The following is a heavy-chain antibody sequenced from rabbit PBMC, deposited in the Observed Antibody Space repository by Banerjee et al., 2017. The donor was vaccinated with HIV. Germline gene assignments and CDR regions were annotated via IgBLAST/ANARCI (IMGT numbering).Heavy chain of an antibody. CDR1: GIDFSSNYW. Sequence: QQQLEESGGGLVKPEGSLTLTCTASGIDFSSNYWICWVRQAPGKGLEWIGCIYTGDGSPYYASWAKGRFTISKASSTTVTLQMTSLTAADAATYFCAKDAGSSNYPDYFTLWAPGTLVTVS. J-gene: IGHJ4*01. CDR3: AKDAGSSNYPDYFTL. D-gene: IGHD8-1*01. V-gene: IGHV1S45*01. CDR2: IYTGDGSP.